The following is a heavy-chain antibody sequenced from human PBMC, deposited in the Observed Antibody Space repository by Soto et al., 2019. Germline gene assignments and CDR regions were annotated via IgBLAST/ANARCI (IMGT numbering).Heavy chain of an antibody. J-gene: IGHJ4*02. Sequence: SETLSLTCAVYGGSFSGYYWSWIRQPPGKGLEWIGEINHSGSTNYNPSLKSRVTISVDTSKNQFSLKLSSVTAADTAVYYCARGGTHYDFWSGYYPQGPLFDYWGQGNLV. V-gene: IGHV4-34*01. CDR2: INHSGST. D-gene: IGHD3-3*01. CDR3: ARGGTHYDFWSGYYPQGPLFDY. CDR1: GGSFSGYY.